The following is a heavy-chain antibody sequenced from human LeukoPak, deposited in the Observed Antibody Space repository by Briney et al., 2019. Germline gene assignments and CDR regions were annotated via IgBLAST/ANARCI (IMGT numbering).Heavy chain of an antibody. J-gene: IGHJ4*02. Sequence: ASVKASCKASGYTFTSYGISWVRQAPGQGLEWMGWISAYNGNTNYAQKLQGRVTMTTDTSTSTAYMELRSLRSDDTAVYYCAAVWYSSGYFDYWGQGTLVTVSS. CDR2: ISAYNGNT. CDR1: GYTFTSYG. V-gene: IGHV1-18*01. CDR3: AAVWYSSGYFDY. D-gene: IGHD6-19*01.